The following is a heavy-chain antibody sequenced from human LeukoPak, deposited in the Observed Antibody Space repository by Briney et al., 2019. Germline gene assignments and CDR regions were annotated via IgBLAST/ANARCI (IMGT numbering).Heavy chain of an antibody. CDR3: SRGVSIVVVVAADVFDY. J-gene: IGHJ4*02. CDR2: ISYDGSNK. V-gene: IGHV3-30-3*01. CDR1: GFTFSSYA. D-gene: IGHD2-15*01. Sequence: GGSLRLSCAASGFTFSSYAMHWVRQAPGKGLEWVAVISYDGSNKYYADSVKGRFTISRDNSKNTLYLQMNSQRAEDTAVDCCSRGVSIVVVVAADVFDYWRQGTLVSVSS.